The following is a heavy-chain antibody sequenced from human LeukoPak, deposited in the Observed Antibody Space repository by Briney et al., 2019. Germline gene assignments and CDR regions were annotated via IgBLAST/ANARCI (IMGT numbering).Heavy chain of an antibody. CDR1: GFTFSSQG. Sequence: PGGSLRLSCAASGFTFSSQGMHWVRQAPGKWLEWVAVIWYDGSKKHYADSVKGRFTISRDNSKNTLYLQMNSLRAEDTAVYYCAKESSCSGGRCYVYWGQGTLVTVSS. CDR3: AKESSCSGGRCYVY. J-gene: IGHJ4*02. V-gene: IGHV3-33*06. D-gene: IGHD2-15*01. CDR2: IWYDGSKK.